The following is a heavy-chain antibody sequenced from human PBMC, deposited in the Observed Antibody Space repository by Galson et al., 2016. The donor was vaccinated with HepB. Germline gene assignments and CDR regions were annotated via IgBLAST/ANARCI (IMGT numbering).Heavy chain of an antibody. CDR1: GYTFTDYA. D-gene: IGHD3-10*01. J-gene: IGHJ4*02. CDR3: ASDPWRWSVEH. CDR2: INADNGDT. V-gene: IGHV1-3*01. Sequence: SVKVSCEASGYTFTDYAMHWVRQAPGQRLEWMGWINADNGDTRYSQKFRDRVTITRDTSAGTAYMELSSLRSDDTAVYYCASDPWRWSVEHWGQGTLVTVSS.